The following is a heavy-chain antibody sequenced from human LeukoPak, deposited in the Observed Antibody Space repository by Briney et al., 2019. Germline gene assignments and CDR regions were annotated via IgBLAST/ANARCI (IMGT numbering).Heavy chain of an antibody. Sequence: ASVKVSCKVSGYTFTSYGISWVRQAPGQGLDWMGWISAYNGNTNYAQKLQGRVTMTTDTSTSTAYMELRSLRSDDTAVYYCARFSRGSYYMDVWGKGTTVTVSS. CDR3: ARFSRGSYYMDV. CDR1: GYTFTSYG. CDR2: ISAYNGNT. V-gene: IGHV1-18*01. J-gene: IGHJ6*03. D-gene: IGHD6-19*01.